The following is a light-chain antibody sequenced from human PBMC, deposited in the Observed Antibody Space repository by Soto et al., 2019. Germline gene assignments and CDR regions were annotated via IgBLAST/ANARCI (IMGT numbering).Light chain of an antibody. CDR3: QQTTSFPLT. Sequence: DIQMTQSPSFVSASVGDRVTITCRASQVISSWLAWYQHKPGRAPKLLIHAASSLESGVPSRFSGSGSGTDFTLIISSLQPEDFATYYCQQTTSFPLTFGGGTKVEIK. CDR2: AAS. J-gene: IGKJ4*01. CDR1: QVISSW. V-gene: IGKV1-12*01.